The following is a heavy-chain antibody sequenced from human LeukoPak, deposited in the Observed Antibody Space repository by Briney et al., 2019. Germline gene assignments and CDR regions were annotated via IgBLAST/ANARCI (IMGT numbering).Heavy chain of an antibody. D-gene: IGHD3-22*01. CDR3: ARHSSGYHF. Sequence: GGSLRLSCAAFGFTFDDYGMGWVRQVPGKGPEWVSGIQWNGASTGYADSVKGRFTISRDNGKNSLYLQMNNLRVDDTALYHCARHSSGYHFWGQGALSSSPQ. CDR1: GFTFDDYG. CDR2: IQWNGAST. J-gene: IGHJ4*02. V-gene: IGHV3-20*01.